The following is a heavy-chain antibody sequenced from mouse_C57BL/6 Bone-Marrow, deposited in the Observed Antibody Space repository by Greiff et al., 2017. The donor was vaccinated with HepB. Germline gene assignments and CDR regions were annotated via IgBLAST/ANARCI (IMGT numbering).Heavy chain of an antibody. V-gene: IGHV1-64*01. Sequence: VKLQQPGAELVKPGASVKLSCKASGYTFTSYWMHWVKQRPGQGLEWIGMIHPNSGSTNYNEKFKSKATLTVDKSSSTAYMQLSSLTSEDSAVYYCAREGSYYYGSSSSWYFDVWGTGTTVTVSS. CDR3: AREGSYYYGSSSSWYFDV. CDR1: GYTFTSYW. CDR2: IHPNSGST. J-gene: IGHJ1*03. D-gene: IGHD1-1*01.